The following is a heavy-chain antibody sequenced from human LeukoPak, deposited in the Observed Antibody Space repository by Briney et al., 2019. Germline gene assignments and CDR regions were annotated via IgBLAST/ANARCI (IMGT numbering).Heavy chain of an antibody. J-gene: IGHJ4*02. CDR3: ARALIGYYFDY. CDR2: VSNSGDYI. V-gene: IGHV3-21*06. D-gene: IGHD2-8*01. CDR1: GFSFSSYR. Sequence: GGSLRLSCAASGFSFSSYRMNWVRQAPGKGLEWVSSVSNSGDYIPYADSVKGRFTISRDNSKNSLYLQMNSLRAEDTAVYYCARALIGYYFDYWGQGPLVTVSS.